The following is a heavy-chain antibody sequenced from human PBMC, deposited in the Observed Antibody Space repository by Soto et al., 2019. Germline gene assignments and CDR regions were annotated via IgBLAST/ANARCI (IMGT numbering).Heavy chain of an antibody. CDR1: GGSISSSSYY. J-gene: IGHJ6*03. CDR3: ARGLIVATIYYYYYMDV. V-gene: IGHV4-61*05. D-gene: IGHD5-12*01. CDR2: IYYSGST. Sequence: SETLSLTCTVSGGSISSSSYYWGWIRQPPGKGLEWIGYIYYSGSTNYNPSLKSRVTISVDTSKNQFSLKLSSVTAADTAVYYCARGLIVATIYYYYYMDVWGKGTTVTVSS.